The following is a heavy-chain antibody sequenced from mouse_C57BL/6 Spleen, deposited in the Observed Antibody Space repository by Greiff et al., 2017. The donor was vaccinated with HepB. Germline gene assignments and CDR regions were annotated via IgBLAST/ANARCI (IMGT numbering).Heavy chain of an antibody. Sequence: VQLQQSGAELVKPGASVKLSCKASGYTFTSYWMHWVKQRPGRGLEWIGRIDPNSGGTKYNEKFKSKATLTVDKPSSTAYMQLSSLTSEDSAVYYCATSVVAPHWYFDVWGTGTTVTVSS. CDR2: IDPNSGGT. J-gene: IGHJ1*03. CDR1: GYTFTSYW. D-gene: IGHD1-1*01. V-gene: IGHV1-72*01. CDR3: ATSVVAPHWYFDV.